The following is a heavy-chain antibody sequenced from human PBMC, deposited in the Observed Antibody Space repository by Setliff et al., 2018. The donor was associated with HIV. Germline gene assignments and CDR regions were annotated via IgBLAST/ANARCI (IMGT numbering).Heavy chain of an antibody. D-gene: IGHD4-4*01. CDR2: MNPNSGNT. CDR3: ARRGYSNYGGGFDS. J-gene: IGHJ4*02. Sequence: RASVKVSCKASGYTFTSYAMHWVRQATGQGLEWMGWMNPNSGNTGYAEKFRGRVTITRNTSISTAYMELSSLRPEDTALYYCARRGYSNYGGGFDSWGQGTLVTVSS. V-gene: IGHV1-8*03. CDR1: GYTFTSYA.